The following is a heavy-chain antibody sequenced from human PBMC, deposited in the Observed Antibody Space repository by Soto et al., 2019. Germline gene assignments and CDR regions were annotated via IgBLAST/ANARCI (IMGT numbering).Heavy chain of an antibody. CDR3: ARAGDIVLIVDAMSDAFDI. D-gene: IGHD2-8*01. CDR1: GFTFSSYW. Sequence: EVQLVESGGGLVQPGGSLRLSCAASGFTFSSYWMSWVRQAPGKGLEWVANIKQDGSEKYYVDSVKGRFTISRDNAKNSLSLQVYSLRAEDTAVYYCARAGDIVLIVDAMSDAFDIWGQGTMVTVSS. J-gene: IGHJ3*02. V-gene: IGHV3-7*01. CDR2: IKQDGSEK.